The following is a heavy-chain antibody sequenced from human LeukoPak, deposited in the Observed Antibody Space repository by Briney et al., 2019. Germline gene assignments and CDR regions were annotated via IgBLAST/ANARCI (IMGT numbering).Heavy chain of an antibody. CDR2: IVYSGST. J-gene: IGHJ3*02. Sequence: SETLSLTCTVSGGSISSYYWSWIRQPPGKGLEWIGFIVYSGSTDYNPSLKSRVTISIDTSNNQLSLKLSSVTAADTAVYYCARHREMDSYDAFDMWGQGTMVTVSS. CDR1: GGSISSYY. CDR3: ARHREMDSYDAFDM. V-gene: IGHV4-59*08. D-gene: IGHD5-24*01.